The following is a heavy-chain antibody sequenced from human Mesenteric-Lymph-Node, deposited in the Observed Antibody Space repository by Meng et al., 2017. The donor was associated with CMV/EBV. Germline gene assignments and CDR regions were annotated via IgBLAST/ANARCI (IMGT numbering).Heavy chain of an antibody. Sequence: GESLKISCAASGFTVSSNYMSWVRQAPGKGLEWVSSISSSSSYIYYADSVKGRFTISRDNAKNSLYLQMNSLRVEDTAVYYCAKGTRYSGYDFDYWGQGTLVTVSS. J-gene: IGHJ4*02. D-gene: IGHD5-12*01. CDR3: AKGTRYSGYDFDY. CDR1: GFTVSSNY. CDR2: ISSSSSYI. V-gene: IGHV3-21*04.